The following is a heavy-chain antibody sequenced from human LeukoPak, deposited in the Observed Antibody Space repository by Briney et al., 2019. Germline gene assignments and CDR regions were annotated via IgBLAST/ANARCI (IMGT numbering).Heavy chain of an antibody. J-gene: IGHJ4*02. V-gene: IGHV3-30-3*01. CDR3: ARASSTSCYAEGDY. Sequence: PGGSLRLSCAASGFTFSSYAMHWVRQAPGKGLEWVAAISYDGSNKYYADSVKGRFTISRDNSKNTLYLQMNSLRAEDTAVYYCARASSTSCYAEGDYWGQGTLVTVSS. CDR1: GFTFSSYA. CDR2: ISYDGSNK. D-gene: IGHD2-2*01.